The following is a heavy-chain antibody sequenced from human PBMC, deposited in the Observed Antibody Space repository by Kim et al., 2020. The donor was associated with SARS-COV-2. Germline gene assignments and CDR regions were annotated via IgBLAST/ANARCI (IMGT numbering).Heavy chain of an antibody. CDR2: ISSSGSTI. Sequence: GGSLRLSCAASGFTFSSYEMNWVRQAPGKGLEWVSYISSSGSTIYYADSVKGRFTISRDNAKNSLYLQMNSLRAEDTAVYYCARDGVGNGDGYNGGVDAFDIWGQGTMVTVSS. CDR3: ARDGVGNGDGYNGGVDAFDI. D-gene: IGHD5-12*01. CDR1: GFTFSSYE. J-gene: IGHJ3*02. V-gene: IGHV3-48*03.